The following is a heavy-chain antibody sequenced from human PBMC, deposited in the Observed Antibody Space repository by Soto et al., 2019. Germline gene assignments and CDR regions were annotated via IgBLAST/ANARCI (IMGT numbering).Heavy chain of an antibody. Sequence: GAPLILSFPASSVRCSTCWVRWVRSAPGKVLEWVANINQDGSEKYYVDSVKGRFTISRDNAKNSLYLQMKSLRDEDTAVYYCARDGSWGIEAAGLYYFDYWGQGTLVTVSS. J-gene: IGHJ4*02. CDR3: ARDGSWGIEAAGLYYFDY. D-gene: IGHD6-13*01. V-gene: IGHV3-7*01. CDR2: INQDGSEK. CDR1: SVRCSTCW.